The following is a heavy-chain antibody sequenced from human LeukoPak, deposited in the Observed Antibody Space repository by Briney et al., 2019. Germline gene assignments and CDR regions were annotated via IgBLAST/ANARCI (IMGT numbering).Heavy chain of an antibody. CDR1: GGTFSSYA. J-gene: IGHJ4*02. Sequence: ASVKVSCKASGGTFSSYAISWVRQMPGKGLEWMGIIYPGDSDTRYSPSFQGQVTLSVDKSISTAYLQWSSLKASDTAMYYCATPGAGRFDSWGQGTLVTVSS. CDR2: IYPGDSDT. CDR3: ATPGAGRFDS. D-gene: IGHD6-19*01. V-gene: IGHV5-51*01.